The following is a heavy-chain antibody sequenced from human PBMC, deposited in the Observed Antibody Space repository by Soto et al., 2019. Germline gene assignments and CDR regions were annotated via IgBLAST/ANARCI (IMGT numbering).Heavy chain of an antibody. D-gene: IGHD2-21*02. V-gene: IGHV3-30*18. Sequence: QVQLVDSGGGVVQPGRSLRLSCAASGFTFSSYGMHWVRQAPGKGLEWVAVISYDGSNKYYADSVKGRFTISRDNSKNTPYLQMNSLRAEDTAVYYCAKNGGGDWEDAFDIWGQGTMVTVSS. CDR2: ISYDGSNK. CDR3: AKNGGGDWEDAFDI. CDR1: GFTFSSYG. J-gene: IGHJ3*02.